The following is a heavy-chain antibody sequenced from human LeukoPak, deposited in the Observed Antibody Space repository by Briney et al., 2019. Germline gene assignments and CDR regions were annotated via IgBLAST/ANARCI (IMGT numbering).Heavy chain of an antibody. V-gene: IGHV3-53*04. D-gene: IGHD2-15*01. CDR3: AGEAPSRVADAFDI. Sequence: PGGSLRLSCAASGFTVSSNYMSWVRQAPGEGLEWVSVIYSGGSTYYADSVKGRFTISRHNSKNTLYPQMNSLRAEDTAVYYCAGEAPSRVADAFDIWGQGTMVTVSS. J-gene: IGHJ3*02. CDR1: GFTVSSNY. CDR2: IYSGGST.